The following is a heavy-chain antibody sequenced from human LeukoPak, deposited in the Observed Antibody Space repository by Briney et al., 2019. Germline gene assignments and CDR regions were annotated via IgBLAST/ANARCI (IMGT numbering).Heavy chain of an antibody. D-gene: IGHD6-19*01. CDR2: IYYSGST. V-gene: IGHV4-59*12. CDR1: GGSISSYY. Sequence: PSETLSLTCTVSGGSISSYYWSWIRQPPGKGLGWIGYIYYSGSTNYNPSLKSRVTISVDTSKNQFSLKLSSVTAADTAVYYCARARIAVAGTDFDYWGQGTLVTVSS. CDR3: ARARIAVAGTDFDY. J-gene: IGHJ4*02.